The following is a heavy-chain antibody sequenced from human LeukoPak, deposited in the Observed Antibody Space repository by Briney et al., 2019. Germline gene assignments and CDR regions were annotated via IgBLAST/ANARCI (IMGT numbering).Heavy chain of an antibody. V-gene: IGHV3-21*01. Sequence: GGSLRLSCAASGFTFSSYSMNWVRQAPGKGLEWVSSISSSSYIYYADSVKGRFTISRDNAKNSLYLQMNSLRAEDTAVYYCASQMNDRLFDWLLYSWGQGTLVTVSS. CDR3: ASQMNDRLFDWLLYS. CDR2: ISSSSYI. D-gene: IGHD3-9*01. J-gene: IGHJ4*02. CDR1: GFTFSSYS.